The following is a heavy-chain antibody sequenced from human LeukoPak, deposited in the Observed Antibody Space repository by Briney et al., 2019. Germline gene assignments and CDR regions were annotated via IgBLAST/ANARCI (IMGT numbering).Heavy chain of an antibody. CDR3: ARALWFGELFRRWFDP. V-gene: IGHV4-34*01. J-gene: IGHJ5*02. Sequence: PSETLSLTCAVYGGSFSGYYWSWIRQPPGKGLEWIGEINHSGSTNYSPSLKSRVTISVDTSRNQFSLKLSSVTAADTAVYYCARALWFGELFRRWFDPWGQGTLVTVSS. CDR1: GGSFSGYY. CDR2: INHSGST. D-gene: IGHD3-10*01.